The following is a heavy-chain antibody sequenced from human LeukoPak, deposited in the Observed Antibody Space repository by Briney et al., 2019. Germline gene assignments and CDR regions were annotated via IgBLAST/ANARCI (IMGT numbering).Heavy chain of an antibody. CDR2: IYYTGIT. V-gene: IGHV4-39*01. J-gene: IGHJ4*02. CDR3: ASPGITTFDY. CDR1: GASISGNSFY. D-gene: IGHD3-22*01. Sequence: TSETLSLTCTVSGASISGNSFYWGWVRQPPGKGLEWIGNIYYTGITYYNPSLKSRVTISVDTSKNQSSLRLNSVTAADTAIYYCASPGITTFDYWGQGTLVTVSS.